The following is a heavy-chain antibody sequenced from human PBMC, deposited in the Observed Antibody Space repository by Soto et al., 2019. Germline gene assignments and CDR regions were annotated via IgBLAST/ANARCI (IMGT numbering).Heavy chain of an antibody. J-gene: IGHJ6*02. D-gene: IGHD2-2*01. CDR3: AKGIVVPAADPSYYYYGMDV. V-gene: IGHV3-23*01. Sequence: GGSLRLSCAASGFTFSSYAMSWVRQAPGKGLEWVSAISGSGGSTYYADSVKGRFTISRDNSKNTLYLQMNSLRAEDTAVYYCAKGIVVPAADPSYYYYGMDVWGQGTTVTVSS. CDR2: ISGSGGST. CDR1: GFTFSSYA.